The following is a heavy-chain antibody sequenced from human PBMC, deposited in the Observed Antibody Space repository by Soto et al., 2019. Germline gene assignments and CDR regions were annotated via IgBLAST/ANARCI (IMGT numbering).Heavy chain of an antibody. CDR3: ARGWGLRNNYYYYYGMDV. D-gene: IGHD1-26*01. CDR1: GGSFSGYY. J-gene: IGHJ6*02. CDR2: INHSGST. Sequence: SETLSLTCAAYGGSFSGYYWSWIRQPPGKGLEWIGEINHSGSTNYNPSLKSRVTISVDTSKNQFSLKLSSVTAADTAVYYCARGWGLRNNYYYYYGMDVWGQGTTVTVSS. V-gene: IGHV4-34*01.